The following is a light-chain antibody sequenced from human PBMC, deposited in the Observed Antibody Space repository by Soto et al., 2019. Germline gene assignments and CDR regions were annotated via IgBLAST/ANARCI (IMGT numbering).Light chain of an antibody. CDR1: QTVRDN. J-gene: IGKJ4*01. CDR2: GAT. CDR3: QQRNNWHLS. Sequence: GMTQSPATLSVSPGGRATLSCRASQTVRDNLGWYQQKPGQPPRLLIYGATTRATGIPARFSGSGSGTDFTLTISSLEPEDFAVYYCQQRNNWHLSFGGGTKVDIK. V-gene: IGKV3D-15*01.